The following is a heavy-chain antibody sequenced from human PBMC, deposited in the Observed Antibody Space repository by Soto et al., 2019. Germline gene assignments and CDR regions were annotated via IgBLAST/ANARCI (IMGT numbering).Heavy chain of an antibody. Sequence: GGSLRLSCAASGFTFSSYGMHWVRQAPGKGLEWVAVIWYDGSNKYYADSVKGRFTISRDNSKNTLYLQMNSLRAEDTAVYYCARVVGATTLFDYYYYGMDVWGQGTTVTVSS. CDR1: GFTFSSYG. D-gene: IGHD1-26*01. CDR3: ARVVGATTLFDYYYYGMDV. V-gene: IGHV3-33*01. CDR2: IWYDGSNK. J-gene: IGHJ6*02.